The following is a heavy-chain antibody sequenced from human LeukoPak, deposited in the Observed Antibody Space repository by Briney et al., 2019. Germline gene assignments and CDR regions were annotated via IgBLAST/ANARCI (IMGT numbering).Heavy chain of an antibody. CDR2: INPSGGST. Sequence: ASVKVSCKASGYTFTSYYMHWVRQAPGHGLEWMGIINPSGGSTSYAQKFQGRVTMTRDTSTSTVYMELSSLRSEDTAVYYCARSLYCSSTSCYLPDYWGQGTLVTVSS. J-gene: IGHJ4*02. CDR1: GYTFTSYY. D-gene: IGHD2-2*01. V-gene: IGHV1-46*01. CDR3: ARSLYCSSTSCYLPDY.